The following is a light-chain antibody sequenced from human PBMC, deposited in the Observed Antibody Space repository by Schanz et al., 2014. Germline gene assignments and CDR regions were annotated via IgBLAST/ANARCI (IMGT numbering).Light chain of an antibody. CDR3: QQRSNWPEIT. V-gene: IGKV3-11*01. CDR1: QSVNGRF. Sequence: EIVLTQSPGTLSLSPGERATLSCRASQSVNGRFLAWYQQKPGQAPRLLIYDASNRATGIPARFSGSGSGTDFTLTISSLEPEDFAVYYCQQRSNWPEITFGQGTRLEIK. CDR2: DAS. J-gene: IGKJ5*01.